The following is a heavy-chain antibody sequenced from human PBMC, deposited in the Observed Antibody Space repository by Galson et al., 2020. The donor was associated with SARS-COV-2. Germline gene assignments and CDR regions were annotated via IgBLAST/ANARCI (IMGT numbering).Heavy chain of an antibody. V-gene: IGHV3-30-3*01. J-gene: IGHJ4*02. CDR1: GFTLSTYA. D-gene: IGHD6-19*01. CDR2: ISYDGSNK. Sequence: GRSLRFSCAASGFTLSTYAMNWARQAQGKGREWVSVISYDGSNKYYKDPVKGRFTISRKNSKNTLYLQMNSLRPDDTAVYYCSRARTGGWTSSFDYWGQGTLVTVSS. CDR3: SRARTGGWTSSFDY.